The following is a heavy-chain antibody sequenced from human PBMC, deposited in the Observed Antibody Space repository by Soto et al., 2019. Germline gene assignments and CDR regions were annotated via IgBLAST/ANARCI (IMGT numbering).Heavy chain of an antibody. V-gene: IGHV1-8*01. CDR2: MNPNSGNT. Sequence: QVQLVQSGAEVKKPGASVKVSCKASGYTFTSYDINWVRQATGQGLEWMGWMNPNSGNTGYAQKFQGRVTMTRNTSISTAYMELSSLRSEDTAVYYCARGMDIVVVPAAIKRYYYYGMDVWGQGTMVTVSS. CDR1: GYTFTSYD. CDR3: ARGMDIVVVPAAIKRYYYYGMDV. D-gene: IGHD2-2*02. J-gene: IGHJ6*02.